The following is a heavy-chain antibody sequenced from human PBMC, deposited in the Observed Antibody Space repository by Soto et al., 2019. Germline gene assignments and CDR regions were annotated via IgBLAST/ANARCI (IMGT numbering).Heavy chain of an antibody. CDR1: GGSISSYY. Sequence: PSETLALTCTVSGGSISSYYWSWIRQPPGKGLEWIGYIYYSGITDYNPSLKSRVTISVDTSKSQFSLKLSSVTAADTAVYYCARHTYYYGTDYWGQGTLVTVS. V-gene: IGHV4-59*08. CDR2: IYYSGIT. J-gene: IGHJ4*02. D-gene: IGHD3-10*01. CDR3: ARHTYYYGTDY.